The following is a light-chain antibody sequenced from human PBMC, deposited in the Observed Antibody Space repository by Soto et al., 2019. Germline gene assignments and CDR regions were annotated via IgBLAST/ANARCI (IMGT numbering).Light chain of an antibody. V-gene: IGKV1-5*01. CDR2: HAS. CDR3: QQYNSYS. CDR1: QSISNY. Sequence: DTQMTQSPSSLSASVGDRVTITCRASQSISNYLNGYQQTPGTTRKHLIYHASSLESGVPSRFSGSVSGTEFTLTSSNLQADDFATYYCQQYNSYSFGQGTKVDIK. J-gene: IGKJ1*01.